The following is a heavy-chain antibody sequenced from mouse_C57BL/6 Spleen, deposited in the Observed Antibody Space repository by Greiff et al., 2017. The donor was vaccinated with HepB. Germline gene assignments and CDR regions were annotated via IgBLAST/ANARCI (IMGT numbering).Heavy chain of an antibody. V-gene: IGHV1-54*01. J-gene: IGHJ2*01. CDR2: INPGSGGT. CDR1: GYAFTNYL. Sequence: QVQLQQSGAELVRPGTSVKVSCKASGYAFTNYLIEWVKQRPGQGLEWIGVINPGSGGTNYNEKFKGKATLTADKSSSTAYMQLSSLTSEDSAVYFCARTSSGPSYFDYWGQGTTLTVSS. CDR3: ARTSSGPSYFDY. D-gene: IGHD3-2*02.